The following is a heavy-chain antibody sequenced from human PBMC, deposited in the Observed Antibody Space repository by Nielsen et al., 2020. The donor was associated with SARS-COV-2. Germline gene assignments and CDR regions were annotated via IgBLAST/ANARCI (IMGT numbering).Heavy chain of an antibody. D-gene: IGHD3-9*01. Sequence: VRQAPGQGLEWMGIINPSGGSTSYAQKFQGRVTMTRDTSTSTVYMELSSLRSEDTAVYYCARVSPSVSYDFLTGYFPDSGYFDYWGQGTLVTVSS. CDR2: INPSGGST. J-gene: IGHJ4*02. V-gene: IGHV1-46*01. CDR3: ARVSPSVSYDFLTGYFPDSGYFDY.